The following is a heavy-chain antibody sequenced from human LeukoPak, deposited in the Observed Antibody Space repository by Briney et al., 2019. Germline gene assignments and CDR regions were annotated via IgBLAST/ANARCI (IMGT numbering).Heavy chain of an antibody. CDR1: GGSISNYY. J-gene: IGHJ6*02. CDR2: IYYTGST. V-gene: IGHV4-59*08. Sequence: PSETLSLTCTVSGGSISNYYWSWIRQPPGKGLEWIGCIYYTGSTNYNPSLKSRVTISVDTSKNQFSLKLTSVTAADTAVYYCARAPSLMAVIGKPYGMDVWGQGTTVTVSS. CDR3: ARAPSLMAVIGKPYGMDV. D-gene: IGHD6-19*01.